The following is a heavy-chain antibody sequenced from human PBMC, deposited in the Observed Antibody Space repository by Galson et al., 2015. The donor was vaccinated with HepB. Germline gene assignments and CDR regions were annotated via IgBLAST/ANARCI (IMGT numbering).Heavy chain of an antibody. J-gene: IGHJ4*02. V-gene: IGHV3-64D*06. Sequence: SLRLSCAASGFIFSDYLMHWVRQAPGKGLEYVSVISSNGDSTNYADSVKGRFTISRNNSKNTLYLQMSSLRPEDTAVYYCVNVDTKMVKTSGVDHWGQGTLVTVSS. CDR2: ISSNGDST. CDR3: VNVDTKMVKTSGVDH. D-gene: IGHD5-18*01. CDR1: GFIFSDYL.